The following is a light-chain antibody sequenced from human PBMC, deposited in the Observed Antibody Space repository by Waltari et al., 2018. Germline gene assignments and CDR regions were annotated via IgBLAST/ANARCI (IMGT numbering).Light chain of an antibody. J-gene: IGKJ1*01. Sequence: EIMLTQSQGPLSLSPGERATFSCRASQSISRSLAWYQHNPGQAPRLLIYGASSRATGIPDRFSGSGSGTDFSLTISRLQPEDFAVYYCQHYVRLPATFGQGTKVDIK. CDR1: QSISRS. V-gene: IGKV3-20*01. CDR2: GAS. CDR3: QHYVRLPAT.